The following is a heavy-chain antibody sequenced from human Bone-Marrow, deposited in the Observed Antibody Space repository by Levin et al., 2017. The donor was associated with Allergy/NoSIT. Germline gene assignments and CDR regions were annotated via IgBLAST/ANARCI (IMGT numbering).Heavy chain of an antibody. CDR2: MYYSGTT. CDR1: GGSFITYY. CDR3: ARSSKSYYDTSGNYWYFDL. D-gene: IGHD3-22*01. V-gene: IGHV4-59*01. J-gene: IGHJ2*01. Sequence: SETLSLTCTISGGSFITYYWSWVRQPPGKALEWIAYMYYSGTTNYNPSLQSRVSVSLDTSKNQFSLKLDSVTAADTAVYFCARSSKSYYDTSGNYWYFDLWGRGTLATVSS.